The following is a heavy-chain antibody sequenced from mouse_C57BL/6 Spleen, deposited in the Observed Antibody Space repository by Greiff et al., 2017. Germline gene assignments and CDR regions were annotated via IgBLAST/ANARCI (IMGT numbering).Heavy chain of an antibody. CDR3: TLFITTVVDGFAY. CDR2: IDPENGDT. CDR1: GFNIKDDY. V-gene: IGHV14-4*01. D-gene: IGHD1-1*01. J-gene: IGHJ3*01. Sequence: EVQLQESGAELVRPGASVKLSCTASGFNIKDDYMHWVKQRPEQGLEWIGWIDPENGDTEYASKFQGKATITADTSSNTAYLQLSSLTSEDTAVYYCTLFITTVVDGFAYWGQGTLVTVSA.